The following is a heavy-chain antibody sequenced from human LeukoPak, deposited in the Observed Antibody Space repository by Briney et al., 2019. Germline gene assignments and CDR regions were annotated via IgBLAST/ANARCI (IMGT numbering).Heavy chain of an antibody. CDR3: AKNRGAGSHYYHHMNV. V-gene: IGHV3-30*18. Sequence: GGSLRLSCAASAFSFSSYGMHWVRRAPGKGLEWVAIISYDGSKKYYGESVKGRFTISRDNSKNTLYLQLNSLRVEDTAVYYCAKNRGAGSHYYHHMNVWGKGTTVTVSS. CDR2: ISYDGSKK. J-gene: IGHJ6*03. CDR1: AFSFSSYG. D-gene: IGHD1-26*01.